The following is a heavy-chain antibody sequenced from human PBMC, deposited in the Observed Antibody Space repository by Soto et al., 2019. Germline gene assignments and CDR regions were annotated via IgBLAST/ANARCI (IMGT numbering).Heavy chain of an antibody. Sequence: GGSLRLSCAASGFTFSSYGMHWVRQAPGKGLEWVAVIWYDGSNKYYADSVKGRFTISRDNSKNTLYLQMNSLRAEDTAVYYCARDSKDTGYYFDYWGQGTLVTVSS. V-gene: IGHV3-33*01. D-gene: IGHD2-15*01. J-gene: IGHJ4*02. CDR1: GFTFSSYG. CDR3: ARDSKDTGYYFDY. CDR2: IWYDGSNK.